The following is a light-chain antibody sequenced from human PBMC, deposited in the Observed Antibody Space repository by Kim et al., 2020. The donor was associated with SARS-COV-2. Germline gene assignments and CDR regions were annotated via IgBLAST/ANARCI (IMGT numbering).Light chain of an antibody. CDR1: KLGDKY. J-gene: IGLJ3*02. V-gene: IGLV3-1*01. Sequence: SYELTQPPSVSVSPGQTATITCSGDKLGDKYVCWYQQKPGQSTVLVIYQDSKRPSGIPDRFSGSNSGNTATLTISGTQTMDEADYSCQAWGSSTAVFGGGTQLTVL. CDR2: QDS. CDR3: QAWGSSTAV.